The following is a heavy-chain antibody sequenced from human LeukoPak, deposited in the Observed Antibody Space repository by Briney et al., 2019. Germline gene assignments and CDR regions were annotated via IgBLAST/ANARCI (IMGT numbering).Heavy chain of an antibody. V-gene: IGHV3-30*04. CDR1: GFTFSNYA. J-gene: IGHJ4*02. CDR3: ATPQYLNTGSYDY. Sequence: GGSLRLSCAASGFTFSNYAMSWVRQTPDRVLEWVASISYDGKKDFYADSVKGRFTISRDSSGNTVHLQMSRLTIEDTAVYYCATPQYLNTGSYDYWGQGTLVTVSS. D-gene: IGHD1-26*01. CDR2: ISYDGKKD.